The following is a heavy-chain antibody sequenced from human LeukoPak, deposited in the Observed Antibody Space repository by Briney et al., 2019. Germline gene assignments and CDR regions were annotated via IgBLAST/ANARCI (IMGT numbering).Heavy chain of an antibody. CDR3: ARLRVGAVDAFDI. CDR1: GGSISSGSYY. V-gene: IGHV4-61*02. J-gene: IGHJ3*02. Sequence: SETLSLTCTVSGGSISSGSYYWSWIRQPAGKGLEWIGRIYISGSTNYNPSLKSRVTISVDTSKNQFSLKLSSVTAADTAVYYCARLRVGAVDAFDIWGQGTMVTVSS. D-gene: IGHD1-26*01. CDR2: IYISGST.